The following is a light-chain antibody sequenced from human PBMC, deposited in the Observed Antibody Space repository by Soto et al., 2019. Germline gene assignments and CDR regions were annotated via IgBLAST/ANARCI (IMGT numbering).Light chain of an antibody. Sequence: QSVLTQPASVSGSPGQSIAISCTGTSSYVGGYDYVSWYQQHPGKAPKLMIYDVSNRPSGVSNRFSGSKSDNTASLTISGLQAEDEADYYCSSYTSSSTYVFGTGTKVT. CDR3: SSYTSSSTYV. J-gene: IGLJ1*01. V-gene: IGLV2-14*01. CDR2: DVS. CDR1: SSYVGGYDY.